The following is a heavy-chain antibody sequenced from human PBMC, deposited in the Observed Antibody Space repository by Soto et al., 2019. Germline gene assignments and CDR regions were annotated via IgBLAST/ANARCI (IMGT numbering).Heavy chain of an antibody. D-gene: IGHD3-10*01. Sequence: QVQLVQSGAEVKRPGSSVKVSCKASGDTFNFYSINWVRQAPGLGLEWMGRVNPIVSMSNYAQKFQGRVTMTADKSTSTAYMELSRLRSEDTAIYYCASSYGSGHRAFDYWGQGALVTVSS. CDR1: GDTFNFYS. CDR2: VNPIVSMS. CDR3: ASSYGSGHRAFDY. J-gene: IGHJ4*02. V-gene: IGHV1-69*02.